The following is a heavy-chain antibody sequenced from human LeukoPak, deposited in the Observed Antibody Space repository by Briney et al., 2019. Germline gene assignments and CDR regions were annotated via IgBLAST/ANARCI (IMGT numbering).Heavy chain of an antibody. D-gene: IGHD5-24*01. Sequence: SETLSLTCTVSGGSIDSDYWSWIRQPPGKDLEWIGEMYNSGYPNYGPSFKSRVTMSLDTSKNQFSLTLNSVTAADTAVYYCARRTRDRYDFDYWGQGTLVSVSS. CDR3: ARRTRDRYDFDY. J-gene: IGHJ4*02. CDR2: MYNSGYP. CDR1: GGSIDSDY. V-gene: IGHV4-59*08.